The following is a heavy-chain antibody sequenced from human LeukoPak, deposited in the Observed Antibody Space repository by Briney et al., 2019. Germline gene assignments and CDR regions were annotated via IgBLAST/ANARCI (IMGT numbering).Heavy chain of an antibody. CDR1: GGSISSYY. CDR3: ARDGSGYSYGSDAFDI. D-gene: IGHD5-18*01. CDR2: IYYSGST. V-gene: IGHV4-59*12. J-gene: IGHJ3*02. Sequence: SETLSLTCTVSGGSISSYYWSWIRQPPGKGLEWIGYIYYSGSTNYNPSLKSRVTISVDTSKNQFSLKLSSVTAADTAVYYCARDGSGYSYGSDAFDIWGQGTMVTVSS.